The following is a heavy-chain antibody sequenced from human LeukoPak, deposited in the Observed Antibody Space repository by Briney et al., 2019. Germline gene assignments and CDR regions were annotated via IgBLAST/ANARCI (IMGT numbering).Heavy chain of an antibody. CDR1: GFTFSDYE. CDR2: LSISGSSV. J-gene: IGHJ4*02. D-gene: IGHD1-26*01. CDR3: ARASGSYDY. Sequence: GGSLRLSCAASGFTFSDYEMNWVRQAPGKGLEWVSYLSISGSSVNYADSVKGRFTIFRDNAQNSLYLQMNSLRAEDTAVYYCARASGSYDYWGQGTLVTVSS. V-gene: IGHV3-48*03.